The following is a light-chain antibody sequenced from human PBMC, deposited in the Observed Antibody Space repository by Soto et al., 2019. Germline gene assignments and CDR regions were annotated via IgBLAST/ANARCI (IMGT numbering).Light chain of an antibody. CDR3: QQYNNWPPWT. J-gene: IGKJ1*01. CDR1: QSVGTN. Sequence: IVMTQSPATLSVSPGERATLSCRASQSVGTNLAWYQHRPGQAPRLLIHGASTRATGIPARFSGSGSGTEFPLPISNLQSEDLAGYYCQQYNNWPPWTFGQGTKVEIK. CDR2: GAS. V-gene: IGKV3-15*01.